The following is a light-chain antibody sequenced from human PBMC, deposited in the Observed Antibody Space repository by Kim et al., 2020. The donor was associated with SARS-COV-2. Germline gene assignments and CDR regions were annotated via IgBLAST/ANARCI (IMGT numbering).Light chain of an antibody. Sequence: PGGTVTLTFASSAGAVTRAYYPDWFQQKPGQAPRSLIYNTDNKHSWTPARFSGSLLGGRAALTLSGVQPEDEADYYCLLFNGGAPVFGGGTQLTVL. V-gene: IGLV7-43*01. CDR3: LLFNGGAPV. CDR1: AGAVTRAYY. J-gene: IGLJ2*01. CDR2: NTD.